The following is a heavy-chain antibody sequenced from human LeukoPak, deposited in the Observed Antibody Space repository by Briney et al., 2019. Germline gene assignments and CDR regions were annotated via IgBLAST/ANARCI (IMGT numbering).Heavy chain of an antibody. CDR1: GFTFSSYA. Sequence: GRSLRLSCAASGFTFSSYAMHWVRQAPGKGLEWVAVISYDRSNKYYADSVKGRSTISRDNSKNTLYLQMNSLRAEDTAVYYCARDRSPPAIAWYYFDYWGQGTLVTVSS. J-gene: IGHJ4*02. CDR3: ARDRSPPAIAWYYFDY. D-gene: IGHD5-18*01. CDR2: ISYDRSNK. V-gene: IGHV3-30-3*01.